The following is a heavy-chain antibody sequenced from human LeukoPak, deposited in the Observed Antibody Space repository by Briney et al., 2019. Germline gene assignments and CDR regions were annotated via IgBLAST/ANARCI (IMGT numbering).Heavy chain of an antibody. V-gene: IGHV1-3*03. Sequence: ASVKVSCKASGYTFTSYYMHWVRQAPGQRLEWMGWINAGNGNTKYSQEFQGRVTITRDTSASTAYMELSSLRSEDMAVYYCARGLSVSYGFDYWGQGTLVTVSS. J-gene: IGHJ4*02. CDR1: GYTFTSYY. D-gene: IGHD5-18*01. CDR3: ARGLSVSYGFDY. CDR2: INAGNGNT.